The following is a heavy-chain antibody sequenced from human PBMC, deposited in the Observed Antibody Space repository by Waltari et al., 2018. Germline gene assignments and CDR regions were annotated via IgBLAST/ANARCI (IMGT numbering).Heavy chain of an antibody. D-gene: IGHD3-22*01. CDR1: GLSRRRGFY. Sequence: QVHLQESGPGLVTPSDTLSLTCTVSGLSRRRGFYWGWIRLAPGRGLEWIGSLYHSGDIYYNPSLQSGIILSRDTSKNQFSLKLSSVTAADTAVYYCVRRFWDGRYYRDAWGQGILVTVSS. J-gene: IGHJ5*02. CDR3: VRRFWDGRYYRDA. V-gene: IGHV4-38-2*02. CDR2: LYHSGDI.